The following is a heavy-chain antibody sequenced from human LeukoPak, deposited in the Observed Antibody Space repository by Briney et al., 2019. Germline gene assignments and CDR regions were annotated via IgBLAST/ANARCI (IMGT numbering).Heavy chain of an antibody. Sequence: SETLSLTCTVSGGSISSYYWSWIRQPPGKGLEWSGYIYYSGSTNYNPSLKSRVTISVDTSKNQFSLKLSSVTAADTAVYYCARGGTYYDILTGYSPFDYWGQGTLVTVSS. J-gene: IGHJ4*02. CDR1: GGSISSYY. CDR2: IYYSGST. V-gene: IGHV4-59*01. CDR3: ARGGTYYDILTGYSPFDY. D-gene: IGHD3-9*01.